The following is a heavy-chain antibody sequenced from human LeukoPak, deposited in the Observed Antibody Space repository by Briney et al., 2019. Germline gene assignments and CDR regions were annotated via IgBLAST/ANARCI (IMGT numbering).Heavy chain of an antibody. CDR1: GFVFSSYE. D-gene: IGHD3-10*01. J-gene: IGHJ4*02. CDR2: ISRSGRTK. CDR3: ARRPSGSDPYYFDF. Sequence: PGGSLRLSCAASGFVFSSYEMNWVRQAPGKGLEWVSYISRSGRTKYYAESVKGRFTFSRDNAMNSVFLQMNSLRAEDTAVYYCARRPSGSDPYYFDFWGQGTLVTVSS. V-gene: IGHV3-48*03.